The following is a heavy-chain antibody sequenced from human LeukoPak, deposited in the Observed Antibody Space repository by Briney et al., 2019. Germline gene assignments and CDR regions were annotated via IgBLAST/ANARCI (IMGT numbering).Heavy chain of an antibody. D-gene: IGHD6-19*01. CDR2: ISSTSSYI. Sequence: TGGSLRLSCAASGFTLSSYSMNWVRQALGKGLEWVSSISSTSSYIYYADSVKGRFTISRDNAKNSLYLQMNSLRAEDTAVYYCTREVAVAFDSWGQGTLVTVSS. J-gene: IGHJ4*02. V-gene: IGHV3-21*01. CDR1: GFTLSSYS. CDR3: TREVAVAFDS.